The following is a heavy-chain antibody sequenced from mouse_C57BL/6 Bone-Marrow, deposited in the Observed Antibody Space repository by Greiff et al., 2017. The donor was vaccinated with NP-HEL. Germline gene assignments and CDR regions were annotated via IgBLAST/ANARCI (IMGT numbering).Heavy chain of an antibody. CDR2: IYPGSGNT. J-gene: IGHJ4*01. CDR1: GYSFTSYY. D-gene: IGHD1-1*01. Sequence: QVQLQQSGPELVKPGASVKISCTASGYSFTSYYIHWVKQRPGPGLAWIGWIYPGSGNTKYNEEFKGKATLTADTSSSTAYIQLSSLTSEDSAVYYCASPPYYYGSSPYYYAMDYWGQGTSVTVSS. V-gene: IGHV1-66*01. CDR3: ASPPYYYGSSPYYYAMDY.